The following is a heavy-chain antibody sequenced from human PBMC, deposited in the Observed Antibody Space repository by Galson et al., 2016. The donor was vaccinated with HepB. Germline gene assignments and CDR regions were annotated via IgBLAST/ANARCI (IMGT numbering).Heavy chain of an antibody. V-gene: IGHV1-18*01. D-gene: IGHD2-2*01. CDR3: ARDGGGYCTRSSCYDDWFDP. CDR1: GYTFTNFG. CDR2: SNTYHGTT. J-gene: IGHJ5*02. Sequence: SVKVSCKASGYTFTNFGITWVRQAPGQGLEWMGWSNTYHGTTHYAQKFQGRVTMTTDTSTSTGYMALRNLTSDYTAVYYCARDGGGYCTRSSCYDDWFDPWGQGTLVTVSS.